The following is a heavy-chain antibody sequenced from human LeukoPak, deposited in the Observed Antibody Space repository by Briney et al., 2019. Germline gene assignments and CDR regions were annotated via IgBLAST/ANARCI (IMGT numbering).Heavy chain of an antibody. Sequence: GGSLRLSCAASGFTFSTHDANWVRQAPGKGLGWVSFINSRSSTIYYADSVKGRFTISRDKAKNSLYLQMNSLRAEDTAVYYCTSHTGTGDAFRPFHIWGQGTMVTVSS. CDR3: TSHTGTGDAFRPFHI. J-gene: IGHJ3*02. V-gene: IGHV3-48*01. D-gene: IGHD1/OR15-1a*01. CDR1: GFTFSTHD. CDR2: INSRSSTI.